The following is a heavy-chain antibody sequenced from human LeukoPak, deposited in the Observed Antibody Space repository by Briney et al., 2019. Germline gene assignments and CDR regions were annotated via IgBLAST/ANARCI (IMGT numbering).Heavy chain of an antibody. J-gene: IGHJ4*02. V-gene: IGHV4-38-2*02. CDR3: ARRRGYYFDY. Sequence: PSETLSLTCIISGYSISSGYYWGWIRQPPGKGLEWIGSIYHSGSTYYNPSLKSRVTISVDTSKNQFSLKLSSVTAADTAVYYCARRRGYYFDYWGQGTLVTVSS. D-gene: IGHD5-12*01. CDR2: IYHSGST. CDR1: GYSISSGYY.